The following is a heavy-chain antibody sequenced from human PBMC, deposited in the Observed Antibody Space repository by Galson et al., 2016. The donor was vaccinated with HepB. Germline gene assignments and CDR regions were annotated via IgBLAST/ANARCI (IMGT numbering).Heavy chain of an antibody. CDR2: ISAYSGAT. CDR1: GYTFTNYN. D-gene: IGHD5-12*01. J-gene: IGHJ4*02. Sequence: SGYTFTNYNINWVRQAPGQGLEWMGWISAYSGATNYAQKFQGRVTMTTDTSTSTAYMELRSLRSDDTALYYCVRVSGGGSDCFDYWGQGALVTVSS. CDR3: VRVSGGGSDCFDY. V-gene: IGHV1-18*01.